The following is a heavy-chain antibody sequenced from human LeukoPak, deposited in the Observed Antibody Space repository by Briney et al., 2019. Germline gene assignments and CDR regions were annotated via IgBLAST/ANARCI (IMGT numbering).Heavy chain of an antibody. Sequence: SETLSLTCTVSGGSISSGSYYWGWIRQTPGKGLEWIGNIFYSGRTYYKPSLKSRVTISVDTSKNQFSLKLNSVTAAYTAVYYCARRGVYGSGSYFGYWGQGTLVTVSS. V-gene: IGHV4-39*01. CDR1: GGSISSGSYY. D-gene: IGHD3-10*01. CDR2: IFYSGRT. CDR3: ARRGVYGSGSYFGY. J-gene: IGHJ4*02.